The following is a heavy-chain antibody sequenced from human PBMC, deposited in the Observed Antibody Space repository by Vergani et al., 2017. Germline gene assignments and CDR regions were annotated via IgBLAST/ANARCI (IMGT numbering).Heavy chain of an antibody. CDR3: ARHRPNIAALKDRAFDI. V-gene: IGHV3-33*01. CDR2: IWYDGSNK. CDR1: GFTFSSYG. D-gene: IGHD6-6*01. J-gene: IGHJ3*02. Sequence: QVQLVESGGGVVQPGRSLRLSCAASGFTFSSYGMHWVRQAPGKGLEWVAVIWYDGSNKYYADSVKGRFTIARDNSKNTLYLQMDSLRAEDTAVYYCARHRPNIAALKDRAFDIWGQGTMVTVSS.